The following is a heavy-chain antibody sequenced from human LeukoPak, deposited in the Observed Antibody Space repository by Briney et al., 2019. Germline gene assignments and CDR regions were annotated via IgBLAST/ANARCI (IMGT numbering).Heavy chain of an antibody. CDR3: ARDHSESIDY. CDR1: GFTFSSYS. CDR2: ISSSSSYI. V-gene: IGHV3-21*01. Sequence: GGSLRLSCAASGFTFSSYSMNWVRQAPGKGLEWVSSISSSSSYINYADSVKGRFTISRDNAKNSLYLQMNSLRAEDTAVYYCARDHSESIDYWGQGTLVTVSS. J-gene: IGHJ4*02. D-gene: IGHD3-10*01.